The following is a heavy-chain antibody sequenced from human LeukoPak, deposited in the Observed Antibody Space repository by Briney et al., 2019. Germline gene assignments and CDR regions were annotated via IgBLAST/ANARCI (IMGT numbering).Heavy chain of an antibody. CDR3: AKMEGQRLYDYCMDV. CDR2: MSGSGYYT. CDR1: GFAFSNFA. D-gene: IGHD3-3*01. Sequence: PGGSLRLSCAASGFAFSNFAMSWVLQAPGKGLEWVSAMSGSGYYTYYVESVKGRFTISRDNSKNTLYLHMNSLRADDTAVYYCAKMEGQRLYDYCMDVWGRGTTVTVSS. V-gene: IGHV3-23*01. J-gene: IGHJ6*03.